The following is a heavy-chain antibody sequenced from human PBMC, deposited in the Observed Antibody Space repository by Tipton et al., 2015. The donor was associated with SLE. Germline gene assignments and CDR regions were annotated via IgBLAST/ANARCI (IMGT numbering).Heavy chain of an antibody. Sequence: QLVQSGAEVKKPGASVKVSCKASGYTFTGYYMHWVRQAPGQGLEWMGRINPNTGGTNYAQNFQGRVTMTTDTSTSTAYMELRSLRSDDTAVYYCANSRAAAIDYYGMDVWGQGTTVTVSS. V-gene: IGHV1-2*06. CDR3: ANSRAAAIDYYGMDV. CDR1: GYTFTGYY. CDR2: INPNTGGT. D-gene: IGHD6-13*01. J-gene: IGHJ6*02.